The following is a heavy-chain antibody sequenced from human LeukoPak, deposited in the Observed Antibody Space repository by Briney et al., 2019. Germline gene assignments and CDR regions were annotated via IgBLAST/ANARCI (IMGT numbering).Heavy chain of an antibody. CDR2: ISWNSGSI. J-gene: IGHJ2*01. Sequence: GGSLRLSCAASGFTFSSYAMSWVRQAPGKGLEWVSGISWNSGSIGYADSVKGRFTISRDNAKNSLYLQMNSLRAEDTALYYCAKEVGWYFDLWGRGTLVTVSS. CDR3: AKEVGWYFDL. V-gene: IGHV3-9*01. CDR1: GFTFSSYA.